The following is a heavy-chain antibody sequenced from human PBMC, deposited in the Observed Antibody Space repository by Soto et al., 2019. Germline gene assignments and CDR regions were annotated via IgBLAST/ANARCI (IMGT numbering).Heavy chain of an antibody. J-gene: IGHJ6*03. CDR3: ARRVAVPAAYQIYYYYYYMDV. V-gene: IGHV4-4*02. Sequence: SETLSLTCAVSGGSISSSNWWSWVRQPPGKGLEWIGEIYHSGSTNYNPSLKSQVTISVDKSKNQFSLKLSSVTAADTAVYYCARRVAVPAAYQIYYYYYYMDVWGKGTTVTVSS. D-gene: IGHD2-2*01. CDR1: GGSISSSNW. CDR2: IYHSGST.